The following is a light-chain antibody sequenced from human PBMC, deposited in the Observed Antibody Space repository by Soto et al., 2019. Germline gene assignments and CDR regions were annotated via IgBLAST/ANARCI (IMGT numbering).Light chain of an antibody. Sequence: DIQMTQSPSSLSASVGDRVTISCRASQDISNYLAWFQQKPGKAPESLIYGASTLQSGVPSRFSGSGSGTDFTLIISSLQPDDFATYYCQQYATYPRTFGGGTKVEIK. CDR3: QQYATYPRT. J-gene: IGKJ4*01. V-gene: IGKV1-16*01. CDR2: GAS. CDR1: QDISNY.